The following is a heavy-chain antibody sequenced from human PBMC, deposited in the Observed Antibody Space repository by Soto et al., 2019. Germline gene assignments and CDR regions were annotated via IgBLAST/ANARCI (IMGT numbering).Heavy chain of an antibody. J-gene: IGHJ5*02. CDR2: ISAYNGNT. Sequence: ASVKVSCKASGYTFTSYVISWVRQAPGQGLEWMGWISAYNGNTNYAQKLQGRVTMTTDTSTSTAYMELRSLRSDDTAVYYCARDLPVNSGSYYNWFDPWGQGTLVTVSS. CDR3: ARDLPVNSGSYYNWFDP. D-gene: IGHD1-26*01. V-gene: IGHV1-18*01. CDR1: GYTFTSYV.